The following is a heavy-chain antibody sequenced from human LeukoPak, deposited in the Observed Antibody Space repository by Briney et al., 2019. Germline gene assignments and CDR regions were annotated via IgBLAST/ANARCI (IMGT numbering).Heavy chain of an antibody. CDR2: ISGSGGST. D-gene: IGHD3-10*01. CDR3: AKTRFTVVQEFLVWAPFDY. J-gene: IGHJ4*02. Sequence: GGSLRLSCAASGFTFSSYAMSWVRQAPGKGLEWVSAISGSGGSTYYADSVKGRFTISRDNSVNTLYLQMNSLRAEDTAVYYCAKTRFTVVQEFLVWAPFDYWGQGTLVTVSS. CDR1: GFTFSSYA. V-gene: IGHV3-23*01.